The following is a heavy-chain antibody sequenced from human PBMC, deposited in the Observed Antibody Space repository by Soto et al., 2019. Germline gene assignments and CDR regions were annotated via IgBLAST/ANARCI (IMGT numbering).Heavy chain of an antibody. CDR2: INHSGST. V-gene: IGHV4-34*01. D-gene: IGHD3-10*01. Sequence: ETLFLTCAVYGGSFSGYYWSWIRQPPGKGLEWIGKINHSGSTNYNPSLKSRVTISVDTSKNQFSLKLSSVTAADTAVYYCARGKKRTYYYGSGSSDSFDYWGQGTLVTVSS. J-gene: IGHJ4*02. CDR1: GGSFSGYY. CDR3: ARGKKRTYYYGSGSSDSFDY.